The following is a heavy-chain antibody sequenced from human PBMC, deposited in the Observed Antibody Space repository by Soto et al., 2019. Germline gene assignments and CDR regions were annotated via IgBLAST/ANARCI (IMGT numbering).Heavy chain of an antibody. V-gene: IGHV3-72*01. J-gene: IGHJ4*01. CDR3: SRGSYCVRSYCAGLYY. Sequence: GGSLRLSCLASGFTFSDHYMHWVRQAPGKGLEWVGRTRNKANSYTTEYAASVKGRFTISRDDSKNSLFLQMSSLKTEDTAVYYCSRGSYCVRSYCAGLYYWVHGT. CDR2: TRNKANSYTT. CDR1: GFTFSDHY. D-gene: IGHD2-21*01.